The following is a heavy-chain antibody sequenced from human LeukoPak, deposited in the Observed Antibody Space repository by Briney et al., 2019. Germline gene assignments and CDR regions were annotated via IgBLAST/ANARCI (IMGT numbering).Heavy chain of an antibody. Sequence: ASVKVSCKASGYTFTGYFMHWVRHAPGQGLEWMGWINPNSGGTNYAQKFQGRVIMTRDTSISTAYIELSRLRSDDTAVYYCARDLDGSSGCDYWGQGTLVTVSS. CDR1: GYTFTGYF. V-gene: IGHV1-2*02. J-gene: IGHJ4*02. CDR3: ARDLDGSSGCDY. CDR2: INPNSGGT. D-gene: IGHD6-13*01.